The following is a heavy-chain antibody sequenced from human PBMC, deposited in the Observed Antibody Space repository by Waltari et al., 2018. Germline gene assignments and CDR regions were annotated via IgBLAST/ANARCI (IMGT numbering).Heavy chain of an antibody. Sequence: QVQLQQWGAGLLKPSETLSLTCAVYGGSFSGYYWSWIRQPPGKGLEWLGEINHSGSTNYAPSLKSRVTISVDTSKNQFSLKLSSVTAADTAVYYCARHATDSLTATEYFQHWGQGTLVTVSS. CDR1: GGSFSGYY. D-gene: IGHD2-15*01. CDR3: ARHATDSLTATEYFQH. J-gene: IGHJ1*01. CDR2: INHSGST. V-gene: IGHV4-34*01.